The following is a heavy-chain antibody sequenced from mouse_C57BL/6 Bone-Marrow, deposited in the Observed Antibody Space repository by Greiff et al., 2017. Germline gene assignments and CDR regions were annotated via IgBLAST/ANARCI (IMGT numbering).Heavy chain of an antibody. J-gene: IGHJ2*01. V-gene: IGHV1-59*01. CDR1: GYTFTSYW. D-gene: IGHD1-1*01. CDR2: IDPSDSYT. CDR3: ARNPLNYYGSSQSYFDY. Sequence: QVQLKQPGAELVRPGTSVKLSCKASGYTFTSYWMHWVKQRPGQGLEWIGVIDPSDSYTNYNQKFKGKATLTVDTSSSTAYMQLSSLTSEDSAVYYCARNPLNYYGSSQSYFDYWGQGTTLTVSS.